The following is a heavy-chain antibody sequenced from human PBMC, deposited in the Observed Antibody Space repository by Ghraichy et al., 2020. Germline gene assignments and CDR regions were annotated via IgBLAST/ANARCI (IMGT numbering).Heavy chain of an antibody. V-gene: IGHV3-23*01. D-gene: IGHD1-26*01. Sequence: GESLNISCAASGFTFNTYGMGWVRQAPGKGLEWVSAISINGGNTYYANSVKGRFTISRDNSKSTLYLQMNSLSVEDTAVYYCAKYPVGYYGLDVWGQGTTVTVSS. CDR1: GFTFNTYG. CDR3: AKYPVGYYGLDV. CDR2: ISINGGNT. J-gene: IGHJ6*02.